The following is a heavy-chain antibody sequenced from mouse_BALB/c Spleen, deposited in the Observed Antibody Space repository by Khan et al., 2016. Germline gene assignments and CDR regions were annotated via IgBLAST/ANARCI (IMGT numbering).Heavy chain of an antibody. CDR1: GYTFTSYT. CDR3: ARSDGYLYFDY. J-gene: IGHJ2*01. CDR2: INPSSGYT. D-gene: IGHD2-3*01. V-gene: IGHV1-4*01. Sequence: QVQLKQSGAELARPGASVKMSCKASGYTFTSYTMHWVKQRPGQGLEWIGYINPSSGYTNYNQKFKDKATLTADKSSSTAYMQLSSLTSEDSAVYYCARSDGYLYFDYWGQGTTLTVSS.